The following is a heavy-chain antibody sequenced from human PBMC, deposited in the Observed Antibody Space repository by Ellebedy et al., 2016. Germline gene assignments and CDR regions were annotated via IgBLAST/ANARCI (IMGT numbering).Heavy chain of an antibody. V-gene: IGHV3-21*06. CDR2: ISDSISSI. CDR1: GFTFSTYY. Sequence: GESLKISCAASGFTFSTYYMIWVRQAPGKGLEWVSFISDSISSIHYADSVKGRFTISRDNAKNSLFLQMNSLRAEDTAVYFCARQGPYGDCDYWGQGTLVTVSS. D-gene: IGHD4-17*01. J-gene: IGHJ4*02. CDR3: ARQGPYGDCDY.